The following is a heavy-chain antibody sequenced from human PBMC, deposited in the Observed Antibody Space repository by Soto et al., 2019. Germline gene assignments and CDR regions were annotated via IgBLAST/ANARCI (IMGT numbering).Heavy chain of an antibody. CDR3: ARNEGGRYYDSSGYYSMHHAFDI. D-gene: IGHD3-22*01. CDR1: GYTFTSYY. V-gene: IGHV1-46*01. Sequence: GASVKVSCKASGYTFTSYYMHWVRQAPGQGLEWMGIINPSGGSTSYAQKFQGRVTMTRDTSTSTVYMELSSLRSEDTAVYYCARNEGGRYYDSSGYYSMHHAFDIWGQGTMVTVSS. CDR2: INPSGGST. J-gene: IGHJ3*02.